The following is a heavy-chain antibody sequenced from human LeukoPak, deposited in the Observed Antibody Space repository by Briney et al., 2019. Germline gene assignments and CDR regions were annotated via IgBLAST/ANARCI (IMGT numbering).Heavy chain of an antibody. CDR2: ISGSGGST. V-gene: IGHV3-23*01. D-gene: IGHD3-22*01. CDR3: AKNPPEIYYYDSSGYHTIDY. J-gene: IGHJ4*02. Sequence: GGSLRLSCAASGFTFSSYGMSWVRQAPGKGLEWVSAISGSGGSTYYADSVKGRFTISRDNSKNTLYLQMNSLRAEDTAVYYCAKNPPEIYYYDSSGYHTIDYWGQGTLVTVSS. CDR1: GFTFSSYG.